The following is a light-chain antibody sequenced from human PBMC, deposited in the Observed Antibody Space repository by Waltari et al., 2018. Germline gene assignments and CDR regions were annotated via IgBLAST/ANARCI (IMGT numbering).Light chain of an antibody. J-gene: IGKJ1*01. CDR2: WAS. CDR1: QSVFYRSDNKND. V-gene: IGKV4-1*01. Sequence: DIVMTQSPDSVAVSLGERATIDCKSSQSVFYRSDNKNDLAWYHHKPGQPPKLLFYWASSRQSGVPDRLRTSGSGADFTRTINNLQAQGEAVYYCQQYYRSRTFGQGTKVESK. CDR3: QQYYRSRT.